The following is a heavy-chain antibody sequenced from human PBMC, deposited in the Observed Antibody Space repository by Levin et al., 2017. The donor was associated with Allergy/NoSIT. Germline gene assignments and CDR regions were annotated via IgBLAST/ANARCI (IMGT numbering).Heavy chain of an antibody. J-gene: IGHJ6*02. D-gene: IGHD5-12*01. V-gene: IGHV1-69*04. Sequence: AASVKVSCKASGGTFNIYAFTWVRQAPGQGLEWMGRFIPIVDIANYAQKFQGRVTITADKSTSTAYMDLTSLRSEDTAVYYCGATTHEGPYYYYSLDVWGQGTTVIVSS. CDR2: FIPIVDIA. CDR1: GGTFNIYA. CDR3: GATTHEGPYYYYSLDV.